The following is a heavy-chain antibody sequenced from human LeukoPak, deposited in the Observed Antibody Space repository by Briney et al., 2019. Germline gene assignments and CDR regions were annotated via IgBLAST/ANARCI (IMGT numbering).Heavy chain of an antibody. J-gene: IGHJ4*02. D-gene: IGHD4-11*01. CDR1: GFTFSDYY. CDR3: ARDWTMTTGEN. CDR2: ISSSGSII. V-gene: IGHV3-11*04. Sequence: GGSLRLSCAASGFTFSDYYMSWIRQAPGKGLEWVPYISSSGSIIYYADSVKGRFTISRDNAKNSLYLQMNSLRAEDTAVYYCARDWTMTTGENWGQGTLVTVSS.